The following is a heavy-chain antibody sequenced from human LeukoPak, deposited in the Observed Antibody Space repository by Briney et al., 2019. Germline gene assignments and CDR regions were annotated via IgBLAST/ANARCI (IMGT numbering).Heavy chain of an antibody. V-gene: IGHV4-59*01. CDR2: IYYSGST. CDR3: AREFSWSGFFDY. D-gene: IGHD3-3*01. Sequence: PSETLSLTCTVSGGSIGSYYWSWIRQPPGKGLEWIGYIYYSGSTNYNPSLKSRVTISVDTSKNQFSLKLSSVTAADTAVYYCAREFSWSGFFDYWGQGTLVTVSS. CDR1: GGSIGSYY. J-gene: IGHJ4*02.